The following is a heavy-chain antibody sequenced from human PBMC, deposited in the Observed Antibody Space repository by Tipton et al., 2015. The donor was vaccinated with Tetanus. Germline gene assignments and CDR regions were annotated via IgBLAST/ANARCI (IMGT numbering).Heavy chain of an antibody. J-gene: IGHJ3*02. CDR2: IYYSGST. CDR3: ARIGTYYYDSSGYSPHDAFDT. Sequence: TLSLTCTVSGGSISSYYWSWIRQPPGKGLEWIGYIYYSGSTNYNPSLKSRVTISVDTSKNQFSLKLSSVTAADTAVYYCARIGTYYYDSSGYSPHDAFDTWGQGTMVTVSS. CDR1: GGSISSYY. D-gene: IGHD3-22*01. V-gene: IGHV4-59*01.